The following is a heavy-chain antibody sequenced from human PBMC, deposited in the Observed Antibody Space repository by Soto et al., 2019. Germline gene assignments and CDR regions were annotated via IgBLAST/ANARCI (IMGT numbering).Heavy chain of an antibody. Sequence: QVQLQESGPGLVKPSQTLSLPCTVSGGSISSGGYYWSWIRQHPGKGLEWIGYIYYSGGTYYNPSLKRPVTVSLDPSKNQFSLTLSSVTAAGTAGYYCAGSSGARDYDYWGQGTLVTVSS. V-gene: IGHV4-31*01. CDR1: GGSISSGGYY. CDR2: IYYSGGT. D-gene: IGHD2-15*01. CDR3: AGSSGARDYDY. J-gene: IGHJ4*02.